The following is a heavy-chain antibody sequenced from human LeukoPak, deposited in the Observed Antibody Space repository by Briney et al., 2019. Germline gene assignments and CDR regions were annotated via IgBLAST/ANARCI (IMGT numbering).Heavy chain of an antibody. CDR2: INHSGST. V-gene: IGHV4-34*01. D-gene: IGHD5-18*01. J-gene: IGHJ4*02. CDR1: GGSFSGYY. Sequence: SETLSLTCAVYGGSFSGYYWSWIRQPPGKGLEWIGEINHSGSTNYNPSLKSRVTISVDTSKNQFSLKLSSVTAADTAVCYCARGRGKWIQLWLSWGQGTLVTVSS. CDR3: ARGRGKWIQLWLS.